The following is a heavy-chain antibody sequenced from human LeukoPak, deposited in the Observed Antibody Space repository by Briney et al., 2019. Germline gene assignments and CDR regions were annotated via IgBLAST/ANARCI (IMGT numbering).Heavy chain of an antibody. Sequence: SVKVSCKASGGTFSSYTIGWVRQAPGQGLEWMGRIIPILGIANYAQKFQGRVTITADKSTSTAYMELSSLRSEDTAVYYCARATKSYCSSTSCPKEWFDPWGQGTLVTVSS. V-gene: IGHV1-69*02. CDR1: GGTFSSYT. D-gene: IGHD2-2*01. J-gene: IGHJ5*02. CDR3: ARATKSYCSSTSCPKEWFDP. CDR2: IIPILGIA.